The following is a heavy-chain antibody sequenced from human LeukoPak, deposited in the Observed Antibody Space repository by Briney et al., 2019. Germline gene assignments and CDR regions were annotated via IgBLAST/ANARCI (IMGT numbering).Heavy chain of an antibody. CDR1: GYIFTDYY. CDR2: INPKSDGT. D-gene: IGHD1-1*01. J-gene: IGHJ3*01. Sequence: ASVKVSCKASGYIFTDYYMHWVRQAPGLGLEWMGWINPKSDGTKYAQNFQGRVTMTWDTSISTAYMEVSRLTSDDTAMFYCARDPPGTTAFDLWGQGTMVTVSS. CDR3: ARDPPGTTAFDL. V-gene: IGHV1-2*02.